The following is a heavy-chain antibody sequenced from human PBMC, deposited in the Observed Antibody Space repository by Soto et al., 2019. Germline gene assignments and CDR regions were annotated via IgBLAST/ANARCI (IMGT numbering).Heavy chain of an antibody. V-gene: IGHV4-31*03. Sequence: NPSETLSLTCTVSGGSISSGGYYWSWIRQHPGKGLEWIGYIYYSGSTYYNPSLKSRVTISVDTSKNQFSLKLSSVTAADTAVYYCASATNDYGDPRFDYWGQGTLVTVSS. J-gene: IGHJ4*02. CDR2: IYYSGST. D-gene: IGHD4-17*01. CDR3: ASATNDYGDPRFDY. CDR1: GGSISSGGYY.